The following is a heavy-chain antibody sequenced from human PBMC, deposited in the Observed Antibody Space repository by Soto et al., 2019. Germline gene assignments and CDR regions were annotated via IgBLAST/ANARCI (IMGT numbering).Heavy chain of an antibody. Sequence: GASVKVSCKASGYTFTSYDINWVRQATGQGLEWMGWMNPNIGNTGYAQKFQGRVTMTRNTSISTAYMELSSLRSEDTAVYYCAREVELRFGGYYYGMDVWGQGTTVTVSS. V-gene: IGHV1-8*01. CDR1: GYTFTSYD. D-gene: IGHD1-7*01. CDR3: AREVELRFGGYYYGMDV. CDR2: MNPNIGNT. J-gene: IGHJ6*02.